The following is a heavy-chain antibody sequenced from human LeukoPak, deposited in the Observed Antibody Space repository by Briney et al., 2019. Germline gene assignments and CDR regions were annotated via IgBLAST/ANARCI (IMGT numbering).Heavy chain of an antibody. D-gene: IGHD3-22*01. V-gene: IGHV3-23*01. Sequence: GSLRPSCAASGFTFSTYAMSWVRQAPGKGLEWVSAISGSGGSTYYADSVKGRFTISRDNSKNTLYLQMNSLGAEDTAVYYCARYFDSSGYRPFDYWGQGTLVTVSS. CDR2: ISGSGGST. CDR1: GFTFSTYA. CDR3: ARYFDSSGYRPFDY. J-gene: IGHJ4*02.